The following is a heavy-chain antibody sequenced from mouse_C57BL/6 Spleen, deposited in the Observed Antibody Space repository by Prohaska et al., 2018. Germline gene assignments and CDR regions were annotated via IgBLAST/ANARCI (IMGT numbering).Heavy chain of an antibody. J-gene: IGHJ3*01. Sequence: TGQGLEWIGEIYPRSGNTYYNEKFKCKATLTADKSSSTAYMELRSLTSEDSAVYFCASWGYPWFAYWGQGTLVTVSA. V-gene: IGHV1-81*01. CDR2: IYPRSGNT. CDR3: ASWGYPWFAY. D-gene: IGHD2-2*01.